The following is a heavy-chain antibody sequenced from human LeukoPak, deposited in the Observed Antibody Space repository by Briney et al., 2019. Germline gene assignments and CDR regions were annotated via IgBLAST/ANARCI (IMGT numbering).Heavy chain of an antibody. CDR1: GFTFDDYT. CDR3: AKDGRVVAATDYMDV. Sequence: PGGSLRLSCAASGFTFDDYTMHWVRQAPGKGLEWVSLISWDGGSTYYADSVKGRFTISRDNSKNSLYLQMNSLRTEDTALYYCAKDGRVVAATDYMDVWGKGTTVTVSS. CDR2: ISWDGGST. V-gene: IGHV3-43*01. D-gene: IGHD2-15*01. J-gene: IGHJ6*03.